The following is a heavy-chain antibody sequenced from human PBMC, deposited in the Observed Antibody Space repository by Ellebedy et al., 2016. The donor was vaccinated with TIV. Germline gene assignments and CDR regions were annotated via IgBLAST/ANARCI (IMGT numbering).Heavy chain of an antibody. CDR3: TRVCRAFSMVRGVITVDNWFDP. CDR2: IRSKAYGGTT. Sequence: GESLKISCTASGFTFGDYAMSWVRQAPGKGLEWVGFIRSKAYGGTTEYAASVKGRFTISRDDSKSIAYLQMNSLKTEDTAVYYCTRVCRAFSMVRGVITVDNWFDPWGQGTLVTVSS. V-gene: IGHV3-49*04. CDR1: GFTFGDYA. J-gene: IGHJ5*02. D-gene: IGHD3-10*01.